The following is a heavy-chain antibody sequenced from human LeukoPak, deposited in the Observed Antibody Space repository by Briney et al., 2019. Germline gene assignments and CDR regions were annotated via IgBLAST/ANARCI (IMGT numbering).Heavy chain of an antibody. J-gene: IGHJ3*02. V-gene: IGHV3-7*01. Sequence: HPGGSLRLSCAASKFTFSSYWMSWVRQAPGKGLEWVANIKPDGNDKNYLDSVRGRFTISRDNAKNSLYLQMDSLRAEDTAVYYCARDANRVGATGASDIWGQGIMVTVSS. CDR2: IKPDGNDK. CDR1: KFTFSSYW. D-gene: IGHD1-26*01. CDR3: ARDANRVGATGASDI.